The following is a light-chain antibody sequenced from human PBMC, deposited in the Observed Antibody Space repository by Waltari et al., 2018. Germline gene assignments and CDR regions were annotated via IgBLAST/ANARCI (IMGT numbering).Light chain of an antibody. CDR3: CSYAGGDTVV. J-gene: IGLJ2*01. Sequence: PHHPGKAPKRIISDVTWRHSGVPYRFSGSKAGNPASLTLSGLQAEDEGDYYCCSYAGGDTVVFGGGTKLTVL. CDR2: DVT. V-gene: IGLV2-11*01.